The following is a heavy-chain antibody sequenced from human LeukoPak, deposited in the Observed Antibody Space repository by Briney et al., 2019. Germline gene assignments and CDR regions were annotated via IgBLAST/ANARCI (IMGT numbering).Heavy chain of an antibody. J-gene: IGHJ4*02. D-gene: IGHD1-14*01. CDR2: IKSKSDGGTK. CDR3: MGRVYDY. V-gene: IGHV3-15*01. Sequence: GGSLRLSCAASGFTFSYAWMRWVRQAPGKGREWGGRIKSKSDGGTKDYAGPVKGRSNSSREDSKNTLYLQMNSLKTEDTAVYYCMGRVYDYWGQGTLVTVSS. CDR1: GFTFSYAW.